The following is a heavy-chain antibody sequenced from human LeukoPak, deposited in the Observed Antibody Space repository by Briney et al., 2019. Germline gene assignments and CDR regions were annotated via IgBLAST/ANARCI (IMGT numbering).Heavy chain of an antibody. CDR3: ARSPLDYYDSSGYASFDY. Sequence: SETLSLTCAVYGGSFSGYYWSWIRQPPGKGLEWIGSIYYSGSTYYNPSLKSRVTISVDTSKNQFSLKLSSVTAADTAVYYCARSPLDYYDSSGYASFDYWGQGTLVTVSS. J-gene: IGHJ4*02. D-gene: IGHD3-22*01. CDR1: GGSFSGYY. CDR2: IYYSGST. V-gene: IGHV4-34*01.